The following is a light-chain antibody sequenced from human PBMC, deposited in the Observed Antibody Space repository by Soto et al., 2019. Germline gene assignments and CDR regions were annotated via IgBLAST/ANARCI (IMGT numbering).Light chain of an antibody. CDR3: QQYNSYSPWT. V-gene: IGKV1-5*01. CDR1: QSISSW. Sequence: DIQMTQSPSTLSASVGDRVTISCRASQSISSWLDWYQQKPGKAPKLLIYDASSLESGVPSRFSGSGFGTEFTLTISSLQPDDFATYYCQQYNSYSPWTFGQGTKVEIK. J-gene: IGKJ1*01. CDR2: DAS.